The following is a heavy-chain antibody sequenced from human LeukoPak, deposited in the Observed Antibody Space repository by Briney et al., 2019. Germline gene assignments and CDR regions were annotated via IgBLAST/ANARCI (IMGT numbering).Heavy chain of an antibody. J-gene: IGHJ6*02. D-gene: IGHD1-14*01. CDR1: XXXVSXNY. Sequence: GSLRLSCAAXXXXVSXNYMSXXRQAPGKXLEXXSVIYSCGSTYYADSVKGRFTISRDNSKNTLYLQMNSLRAEDTAVYYCARTLPDFYYYGMDVWGQGTTVTVSS. CDR2: IYSCGST. CDR3: ARTLPDFYYYGMDV. V-gene: IGHV3-53*01.